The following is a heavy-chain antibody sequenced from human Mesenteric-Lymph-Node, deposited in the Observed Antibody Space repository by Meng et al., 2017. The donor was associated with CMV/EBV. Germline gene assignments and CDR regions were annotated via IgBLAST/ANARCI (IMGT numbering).Heavy chain of an antibody. CDR2: IIPILGIA. D-gene: IGHD3-3*01. Sequence: SVKVSCKASGGTFSSYPISWVRQAPGQGLEWMGRIIPILGIANYAQKFQGRVTITADKSTSTAYMELSSLRSEDTAVYYCGADFGSPSRQYNFDFWGSWGPGTLVTVSS. CDR3: GADFGSPSRQYNFDFWGS. J-gene: IGHJ4*02. V-gene: IGHV1-69*04. CDR1: GGTFSSYP.